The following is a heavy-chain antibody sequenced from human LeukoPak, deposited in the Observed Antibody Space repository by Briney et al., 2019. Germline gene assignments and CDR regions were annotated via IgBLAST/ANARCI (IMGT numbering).Heavy chain of an antibody. CDR1: GGSISSSSYY. J-gene: IGHJ5*02. CDR2: IYYSGST. Sequence: SENLSLTCTVSGGSISSSSYYWGWIRQPPGKGLEWIGSIYYSGSTYYNPSLKSRVTISVDTSKNQFSLKLSSVTAADTAVYYCARSKDYDFWSGQNWFDPWGQGTLVTVSS. CDR3: ARSKDYDFWSGQNWFDP. V-gene: IGHV4-39*01. D-gene: IGHD3-3*01.